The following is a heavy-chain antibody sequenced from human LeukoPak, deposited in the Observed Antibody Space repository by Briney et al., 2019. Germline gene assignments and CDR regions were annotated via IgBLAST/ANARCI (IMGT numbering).Heavy chain of an antibody. J-gene: IGHJ4*02. CDR2: AHSDGTT. V-gene: IGHV4-4*07. D-gene: IGHD5-18*01. CDR1: GASISTYH. CDR3: ARDGLYTYGYSYFDY. Sequence: LETLSLTCIVSGASISTYHWSWIRQSAEKGLEWIGRAHSDGTTNYNPSIKSRVTMSIDTSKNQLSLKLTSVTAADAAVYYCARDGLYTYGYSYFDYWGQGTLVTVSS.